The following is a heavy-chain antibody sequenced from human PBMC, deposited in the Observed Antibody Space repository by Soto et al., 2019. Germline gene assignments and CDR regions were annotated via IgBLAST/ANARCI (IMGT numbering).Heavy chain of an antibody. J-gene: IGHJ3*02. D-gene: IGHD6-19*01. Sequence: QVQLVQSGAEVKKPGASVKVSCKASGYTFTSYGISWVRQAPGQGLEWMGWISAYNGHTNYAQKLQGRVTMTTDTSTSTAYMELRSLRSDDTAVYYCARDFRQCLVSSHAFDIWGQGTMVTVSS. CDR1: GYTFTSYG. CDR2: ISAYNGHT. CDR3: ARDFRQCLVSSHAFDI. V-gene: IGHV1-18*04.